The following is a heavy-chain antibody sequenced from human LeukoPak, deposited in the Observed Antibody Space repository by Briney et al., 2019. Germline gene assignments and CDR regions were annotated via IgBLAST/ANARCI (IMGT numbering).Heavy chain of an antibody. CDR2: IWYDGSNK. D-gene: IGHD3-3*01. Sequence: GRSLRLYCAASGFTFSSYGMHWVRQSPGKGLEWVAVIWYDGSNKYYADSVKGRFTISRDNSKNTLYLQMNSLRAEDTAVYYCARDSGYDFWSGYYGGYYFDYWGQGTLVTVSS. V-gene: IGHV3-33*01. CDR3: ARDSGYDFWSGYYGGYYFDY. CDR1: GFTFSSYG. J-gene: IGHJ4*02.